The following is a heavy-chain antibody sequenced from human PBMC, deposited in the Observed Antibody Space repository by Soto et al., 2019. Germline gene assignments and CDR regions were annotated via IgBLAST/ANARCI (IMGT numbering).Heavy chain of an antibody. J-gene: IGHJ4*02. V-gene: IGHV4-59*08. CDR3: ARHDGGWSIEFDY. Sequence: SETLSLNCTVSGGSISSYYWSWIRQPPGKGLEWIGYIYYSGSTNYTPSLKSRVTISVDTSKNQFSLKLSSVTAADTAVYYCARHDGGWSIEFDYWSQETLVTVSS. D-gene: IGHD6-19*01. CDR2: IYYSGST. CDR1: GGSISSYY.